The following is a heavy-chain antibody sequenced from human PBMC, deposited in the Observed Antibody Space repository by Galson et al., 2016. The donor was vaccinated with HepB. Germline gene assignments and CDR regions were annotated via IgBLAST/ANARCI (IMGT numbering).Heavy chain of an antibody. D-gene: IGHD3-9*01. CDR1: GFTFSSYA. CDR2: NSRENNRI. CDR3: VRDHDWAFDY. Sequence: SLRLSCAASGFTFSSYAMHWVRQAPGKGLEWISHNSRENNRIDYADSVKGRFTVSRDNGKNSLYLQMNSLRVEDTAVYYCVRDHDWAFDYWGQGLLVTVSS. V-gene: IGHV3-48*01. J-gene: IGHJ4*02.